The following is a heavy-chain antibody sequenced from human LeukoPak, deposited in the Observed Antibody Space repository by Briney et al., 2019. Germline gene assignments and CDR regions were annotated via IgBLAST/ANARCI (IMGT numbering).Heavy chain of an antibody. J-gene: IGHJ3*02. CDR1: GGSISSSSYY. V-gene: IGHV4-39*07. Sequence: SETLSLTCTVSGGSISSSSYYWGWIRQPPGKGLEWIGSIYYSGSTYYNPSLKSRVTISVDTSKNQFSLKLSSVTAADTAVYYCARGGEVGAIPHAFDIWGQGTMVTVSS. D-gene: IGHD1-26*01. CDR3: ARGGEVGAIPHAFDI. CDR2: IYYSGST.